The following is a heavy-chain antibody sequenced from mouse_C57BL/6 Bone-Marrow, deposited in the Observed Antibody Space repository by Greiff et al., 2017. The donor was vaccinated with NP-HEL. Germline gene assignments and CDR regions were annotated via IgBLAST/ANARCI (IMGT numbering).Heavy chain of an antibody. CDR2: ISSGGDYI. J-gene: IGHJ1*03. Sequence: EVKLMESGEGLVKPGGSLKLSCAASGFTFSSYAMSWVRQTPEKRLEWVAYISSGGDYIYYADTVKGRFTISRDNARNTLYLQMSSLKSEDTAMYYCTRGGHYFTRYFDVWGTGTTVTVSS. V-gene: IGHV5-9-1*02. D-gene: IGHD1-1*02. CDR1: GFTFSSYA. CDR3: TRGGHYFTRYFDV.